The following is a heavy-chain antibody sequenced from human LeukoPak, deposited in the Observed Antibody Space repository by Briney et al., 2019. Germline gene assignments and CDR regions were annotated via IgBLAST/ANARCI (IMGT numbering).Heavy chain of an antibody. J-gene: IGHJ5*01. CDR1: GDSISSDY. V-gene: IGHV4-59*01. D-gene: IGHD6-6*01. CDR3: ARLATPSTMAARGLSWFES. Sequence: SETLSLTCAVSGDSISSDYWSWIRQPPGKGLEWIGHIYYTGSTNYNPSLKSRVTISVDTSKNQFSLKLSAVTAADTAIYYCARLATPSTMAARGLSWFESWGQGTLVTVSS. CDR2: IYYTGST.